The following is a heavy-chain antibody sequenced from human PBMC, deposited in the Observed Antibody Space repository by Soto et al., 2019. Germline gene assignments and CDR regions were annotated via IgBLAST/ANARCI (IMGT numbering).Heavy chain of an antibody. J-gene: IGHJ4*02. CDR1: GFTFSSYS. D-gene: IGHD6-19*01. V-gene: IGHV3-48*02. CDR2: ISSSSTI. Sequence: GGSLRLSCAASGFTFSSYSMNWVRQAPGKGLEWVSYISSSSTIYYADSVKGRFTISRDNAKNSLYLQMNSLRDEDTAVYYCARDRAGSGWYDYWGQGTLVTVSS. CDR3: ARDRAGSGWYDY.